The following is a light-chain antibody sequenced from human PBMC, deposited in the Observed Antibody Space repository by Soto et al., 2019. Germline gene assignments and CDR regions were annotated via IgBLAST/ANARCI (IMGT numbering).Light chain of an antibody. CDR2: GAS. CDR1: QSVTSNY. CDR3: QQYGGSPRVT. Sequence: EIVLTQSPGTLSLSPGERATLSCRASQSVTSNYLAWYQQKPGQAPRLLIYGASSRGTGIPDRFSGSGSGTDFTLTISRLEPEDFAVYYCQQYGGSPRVTFGGGTKVEIK. V-gene: IGKV3-20*01. J-gene: IGKJ4*01.